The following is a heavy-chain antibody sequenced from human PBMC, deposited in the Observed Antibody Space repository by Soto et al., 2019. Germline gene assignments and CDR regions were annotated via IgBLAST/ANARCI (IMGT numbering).Heavy chain of an antibody. Sequence: SVKVSCKASGGTFSSYAISWVRQAPGQGLEWMGGIIPIFGTSNYAQKFQGRVTITADESTSTAYMELSSLRSEDTAVYYCARVRTSSSPDIIYYYYGMDVWGNGTTVTVSA. CDR1: GGTFSSYA. V-gene: IGHV1-69*13. D-gene: IGHD6-6*01. CDR2: IIPIFGTS. CDR3: ARVRTSSSPDIIYYYYGMDV. J-gene: IGHJ6*04.